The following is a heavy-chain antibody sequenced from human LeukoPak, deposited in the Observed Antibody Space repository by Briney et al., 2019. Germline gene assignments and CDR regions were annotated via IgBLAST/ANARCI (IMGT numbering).Heavy chain of an antibody. J-gene: IGHJ4*02. D-gene: IGHD6-19*01. CDR2: IKEDGSEK. CDR3: ARLRGCDY. Sequence: PGGSLRLSCAASGFSFSSYWMTWVRRSPGKGLEWVANIKEDGSEKYYVDSVKGRFTISRDNAKNSLYLQMNSLRAEDTAVYYCARLRGCDYWGQGTLVTVSS. CDR1: GFSFSSYW. V-gene: IGHV3-7*04.